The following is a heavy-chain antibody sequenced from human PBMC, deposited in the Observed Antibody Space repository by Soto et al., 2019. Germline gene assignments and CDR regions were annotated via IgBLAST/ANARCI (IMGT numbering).Heavy chain of an antibody. CDR1: GYTFTSYD. D-gene: IGHD6-19*01. CDR3: ARFKNVGGWLYYYYGMDV. J-gene: IGHJ6*02. Sequence: QVQLVQSGAEVKKPGASVKVSCKASGYTFTSYDINWVRQATGQGLEWMGWMNPNSGNTGYAQKFQGRVNMTRNTGLSTAYMERSSLRSEAAAVYYCARFKNVGGWLYYYYGMDVWGHGTTVTVSS. V-gene: IGHV1-8*01. CDR2: MNPNSGNT.